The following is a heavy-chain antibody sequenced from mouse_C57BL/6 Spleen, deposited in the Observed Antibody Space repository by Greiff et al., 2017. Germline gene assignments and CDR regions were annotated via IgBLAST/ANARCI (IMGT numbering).Heavy chain of an antibody. Sequence: QVQLKQSGAELVRPGASVKLSCKASGYTFTDYYINWVKQRPGQGLEWIARIYPGSGNTYYNEKFKGKATLTAEKSSSTAYMQLSSLTSEDSAVYFCAREGSTGGYFDVWGTGTTVTVSS. CDR3: AREGSTGGYFDV. D-gene: IGHD1-1*01. V-gene: IGHV1-76*01. J-gene: IGHJ1*03. CDR1: GYTFTDYY. CDR2: IYPGSGNT.